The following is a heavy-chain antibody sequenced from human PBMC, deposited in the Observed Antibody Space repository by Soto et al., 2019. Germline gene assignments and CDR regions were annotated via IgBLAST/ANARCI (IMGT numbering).Heavy chain of an antibody. D-gene: IGHD3-10*01. J-gene: IGHJ4*02. CDR3: ANLPGTYYYGSGHPRYFDY. V-gene: IGHV3-23*01. CDR2: ISGSGGST. CDR1: GFTFSSYA. Sequence: EVQLLESGGGLVQPGGSLRLSCAASGFTFSSYAMSWVRQAPGKGLEWVSAISGSGGSTYYADSVKGRFTISRDNSKNTLYLQMNSLRAEDTAVYYCANLPGTYYYGSGHPRYFDYWGQGTLVTVSS.